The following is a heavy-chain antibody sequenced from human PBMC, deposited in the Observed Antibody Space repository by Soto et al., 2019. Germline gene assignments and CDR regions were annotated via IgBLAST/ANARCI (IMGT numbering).Heavy chain of an antibody. CDR1: GGSISSSSYY. CDR2: IYYSGST. CDR3: ARHAWVGYTSRIYYMDV. J-gene: IGHJ6*03. D-gene: IGHD6-13*01. V-gene: IGHV4-39*01. Sequence: SETLSLTCTVSGGSISSSSYYWVLIRQPPGKGLEWIGSIYYSGSTYYNPSLKSRVTISVDTSKNQFSLKLSSVTAADTAVYYCARHAWVGYTSRIYYMDVWGKGTTVTVSS.